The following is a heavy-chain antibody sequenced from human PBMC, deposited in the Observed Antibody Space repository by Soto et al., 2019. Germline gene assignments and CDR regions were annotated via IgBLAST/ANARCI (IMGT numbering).Heavy chain of an antibody. D-gene: IGHD2-8*01. V-gene: IGHV5-51*01. CDR2: IYPGDSDT. CDR1: GYTFSNCW. CDR3: ARQYCSNGIYYRHFDX. J-gene: IGHJ4*02. Sequence: GESLKSSWKGSGYTFSNCWIGWVRQMPGKGLEWMVIIYPGDSDTKYSPSFEGHVTISAYKSITTAYLQWSSLKASDTAMYYCARQYCSNGIYYRHFDXWGQVTQVTVSX.